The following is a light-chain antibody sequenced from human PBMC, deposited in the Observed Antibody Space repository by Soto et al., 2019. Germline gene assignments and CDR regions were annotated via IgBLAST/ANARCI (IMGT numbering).Light chain of an antibody. CDR1: QDINIH. J-gene: IGKJ3*01. V-gene: IGKV1-33*01. CDR3: QSISS. CDR2: DAS. Sequence: VHMTQSPSSLSASIGDRVTISCQASQDINIHVNWYQQKPGKAPRILINDASNLETGVPSRFSGSGSGTNFTFTISSLQPEDIATDFCQSISSFGPGTKVDI.